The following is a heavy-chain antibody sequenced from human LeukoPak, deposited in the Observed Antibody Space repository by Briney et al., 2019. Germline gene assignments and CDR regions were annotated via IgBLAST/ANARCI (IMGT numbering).Heavy chain of an antibody. D-gene: IGHD6-13*01. CDR1: GGSISSYY. V-gene: IGHV4-59*01. CDR2: IYYSGST. CDR3: ARLRLRVAAEIDY. J-gene: IGHJ4*02. Sequence: SETLSLTCTVSGGSISSYYWSWIRQPPGKGLEWIGYIYYSGSTNYNPSLKSRVTISVDTSKNQFSLKLSSVTAADTAVYYCARLRLRVAAEIDYWGQGTLVTVSS.